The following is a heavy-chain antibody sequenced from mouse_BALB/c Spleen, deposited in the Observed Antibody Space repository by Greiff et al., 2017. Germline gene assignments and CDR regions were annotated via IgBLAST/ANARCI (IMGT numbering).Heavy chain of an antibody. J-gene: IGHJ2*01. D-gene: IGHD2-3*01. Sequence: VQLQQSGAELMKPGASVKISCKATGYTFSSYWIEWVKQRPGHGLEWIGEILPGSGSTNYNEKFKGKATFTADTSSNTAYMQLSSLTSEDSAVYFCARGGFYDGYLPDYWGQGTTLTVSS. V-gene: IGHV1-9*01. CDR3: ARGGFYDGYLPDY. CDR2: ILPGSGST. CDR1: GYTFSSYW.